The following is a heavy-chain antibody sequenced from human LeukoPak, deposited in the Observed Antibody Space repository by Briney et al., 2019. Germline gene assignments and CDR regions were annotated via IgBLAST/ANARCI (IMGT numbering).Heavy chain of an antibody. J-gene: IGHJ4*02. CDR2: ISAYNGNT. D-gene: IGHD3-22*01. CDR1: GYTFTSYG. Sequence: GASVKVSCKASGYTFTSYGISWVRQAPGQGLEWMGWISAYNGNTNYAQKLQGRVTMTTDTSTSTAYMELRSLRSDDTAVYYCARDLLLNTDYYDSSGYRNHETQFDYWGQGTLVTVSS. CDR3: ARDLLLNTDYYDSSGYRNHETQFDY. V-gene: IGHV1-18*01.